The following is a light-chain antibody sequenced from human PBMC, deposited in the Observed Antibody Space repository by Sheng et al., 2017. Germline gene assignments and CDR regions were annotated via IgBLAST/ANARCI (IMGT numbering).Light chain of an antibody. J-gene: IGKJ1*01. CDR1: QSISSY. CDR3: QQSYSTPRT. V-gene: IGKV1-39*01. Sequence: DIQMTQSPSYLSASVGDRVTITCRASQSISSYLNWYQQKPGKAPKLLIYAASSLQSGVPSRFSGSGSGTDFTLTISSLQPEDFATYYCQQSYSTPRTFGQGPRWKSN. CDR2: AAS.